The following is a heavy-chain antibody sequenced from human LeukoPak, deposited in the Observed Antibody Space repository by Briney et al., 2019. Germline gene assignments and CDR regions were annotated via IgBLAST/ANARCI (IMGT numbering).Heavy chain of an antibody. CDR1: GLRFSNHG. Sequence: GGSLRLSCAASGLRFSNHGMHWVRQAPGKGLEWVAFIRFDGSSKYFADSVKGRFIISRDNFQNTLILQMNNLKVEDTAVYYCAKVRVDTAMVDAFDIWGQGTRVVVSS. CDR2: IRFDGSSK. J-gene: IGHJ3*02. CDR3: AKVRVDTAMVDAFDI. D-gene: IGHD5-18*01. V-gene: IGHV3-30*02.